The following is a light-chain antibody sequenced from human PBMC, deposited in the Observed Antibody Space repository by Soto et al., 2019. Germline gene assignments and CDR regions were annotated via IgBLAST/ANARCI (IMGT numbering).Light chain of an antibody. Sequence: QSALTQPASVSGSPGQSITISCTGTSSDVGAYNYVSWYQHHPDKAPKLIIYDVNNRPSGVSKRFSGSKSDNTASLTISGLQAEDEADYYCSSFAGSSTFEVFGTGTKVTVL. V-gene: IGLV2-14*01. CDR3: SSFAGSSTFEV. CDR2: DVN. J-gene: IGLJ1*01. CDR1: SSDVGAYNY.